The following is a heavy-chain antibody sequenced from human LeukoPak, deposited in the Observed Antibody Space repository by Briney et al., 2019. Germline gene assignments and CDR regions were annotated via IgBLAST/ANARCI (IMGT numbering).Heavy chain of an antibody. Sequence: QPGRSLRLSCAASGFTFSSYAMHWVRQAPGKGLEWVAVISYDGSNKYYADSVKGRFTISRDNSKNTLYLQMNSLRAEDTAVYYCAREGPNYYDSSGYYYWGQGTLVTVSS. V-gene: IGHV3-30-3*01. D-gene: IGHD3-22*01. CDR1: GFTFSSYA. CDR2: ISYDGSNK. CDR3: AREGPNYYDSSGYYY. J-gene: IGHJ4*02.